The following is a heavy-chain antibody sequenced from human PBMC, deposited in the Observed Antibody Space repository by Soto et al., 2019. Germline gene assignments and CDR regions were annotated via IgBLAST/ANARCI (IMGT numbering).Heavy chain of an antibody. D-gene: IGHD2-15*01. CDR1: GSTFTSYY. CDR3: ARIISGGHFDY. CDR2: INPSGGST. J-gene: IGHJ4*02. V-gene: IGHV1-46*01. Sequence: RASLKVSCKSSGSTFTSYYMHCVRQAPGQGLEWMGIINPSGGSTSYAQKFQGRVTMTRDTSTSTVYMELSSLGSEDTAVYYCARIISGGHFDYWGQGTLVTVSS.